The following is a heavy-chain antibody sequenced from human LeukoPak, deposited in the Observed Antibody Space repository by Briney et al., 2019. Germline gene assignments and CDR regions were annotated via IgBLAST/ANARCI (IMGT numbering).Heavy chain of an antibody. Sequence: PSETLSLTCTVSGYSISSGYYWGWIRQPPGKGLDSIGSIYHSGDTYYNPSLKSRVTISMDTSTNQFSLKLSSVTDADTAVYYCARIPTGEHYFEYWGQGTLVTVSS. J-gene: IGHJ4*02. CDR2: IYHSGDT. D-gene: IGHD7-27*01. CDR1: GYSISSGYY. V-gene: IGHV4-38-2*02. CDR3: ARIPTGEHYFEY.